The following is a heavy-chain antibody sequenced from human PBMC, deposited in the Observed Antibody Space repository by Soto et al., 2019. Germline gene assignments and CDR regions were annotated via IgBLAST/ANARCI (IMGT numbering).Heavy chain of an antibody. CDR2: INAYNGNT. D-gene: IGHD5-12*01. CDR3: ARGLTEMATLGWYYGMDV. CDR1: GYTFTNFG. Sequence: ASVKVSCKASGYTFTNFGISGVRQAPGQGLEWMGWINAYNGNTNYAQMLQGRVTMTTDTSTSTAYMELRSLRSDDTAVDYWARGLTEMATLGWYYGMDVWGQGTTVTVSS. J-gene: IGHJ6*02. V-gene: IGHV1-18*01.